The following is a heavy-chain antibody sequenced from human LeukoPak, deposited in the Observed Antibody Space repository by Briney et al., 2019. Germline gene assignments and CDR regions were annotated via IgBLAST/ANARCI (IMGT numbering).Heavy chain of an antibody. CDR1: GFTFSNYG. CDR3: AKGYCSSTSCYGLDN. J-gene: IGHJ4*02. CDR2: IRYDGSNK. V-gene: IGHV3-30*02. D-gene: IGHD2-2*01. Sequence: GGSLRLSCAAPGFTFSNYGMHWGRQGPGKGLEWVAFIRYDGSNKYYADSVKGRFTISRDNSTNTLYLQMNSLRAADTAVYYFAKGYCSSTSCYGLDNWGRGTLVTVSS.